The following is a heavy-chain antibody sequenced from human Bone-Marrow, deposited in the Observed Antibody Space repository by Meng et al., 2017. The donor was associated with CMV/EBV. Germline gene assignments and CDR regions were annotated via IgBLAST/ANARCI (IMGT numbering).Heavy chain of an antibody. Sequence: GESLKISCAASGFTFSTYTLNWVRQAPGKGLEWVSSISSSSDYIYYADSLKGRFTISRDNAKNSLYLQMNSLRAEDTAVYYCARDLAYYYDSSGYYGMDVWGQGTTVTVSS. CDR3: ARDLAYYYDSSGYYGMDV. CDR1: GFTFSTYT. V-gene: IGHV3-21*01. D-gene: IGHD3-22*01. CDR2: ISSSSDYI. J-gene: IGHJ6*02.